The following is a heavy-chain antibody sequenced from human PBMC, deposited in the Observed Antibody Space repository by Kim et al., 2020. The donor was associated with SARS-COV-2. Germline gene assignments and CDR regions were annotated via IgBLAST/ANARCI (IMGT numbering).Heavy chain of an antibody. CDR2: INPIFSTT. J-gene: IGHJ6*02. D-gene: IGHD3-10*01. CDR3: ARLPFMVRGVIYYYYGMDV. CDR1: GATFSNYT. V-gene: IGHV1-69*13. Sequence: SVKVSCKASGATFSNYTINWVRQAPGQGLEWMGGINPIFSTTNNAQKFQGRVTITADGSTSTAYMELSSLRSEDTAVYYCARLPFMVRGVIYYYYGMDVWRQGTTVTVSS.